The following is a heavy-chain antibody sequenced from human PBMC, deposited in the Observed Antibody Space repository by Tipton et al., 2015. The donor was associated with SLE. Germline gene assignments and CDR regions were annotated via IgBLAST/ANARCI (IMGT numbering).Heavy chain of an antibody. CDR1: GGSISSSSNH. V-gene: IGHV4-31*03. CDR2: IYYSGST. J-gene: IGHJ4*02. D-gene: IGHD1-26*01. Sequence: TLSLTCTVSGGSISSSSNHWGWIRQHPGKGLEWIGDIYYSGSTYYNPSLKSRVIISVDTSKNQFSLKLSSVTVADTAVYYCARGREWEPPDYWCQGTLVSVSS. CDR3: ARGREWEPPDY.